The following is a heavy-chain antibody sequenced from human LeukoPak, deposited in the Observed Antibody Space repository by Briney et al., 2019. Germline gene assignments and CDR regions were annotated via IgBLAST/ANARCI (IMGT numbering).Heavy chain of an antibody. V-gene: IGHV4-34*01. J-gene: IGHJ4*02. CDR1: GGSFSGYY. D-gene: IGHD1-20*01. CDR3: ARANYNWNYWDY. CDR2: INHSGST. Sequence: SETLSLTCAVYGGSFSGYYWSWLRQPPWKGLEGMGEINHSGSTNYNPSLKSRGTVSVDTSKHQFSLKLSSVTAADTAVYYCARANYNWNYWDYWGQGTLVTVSS.